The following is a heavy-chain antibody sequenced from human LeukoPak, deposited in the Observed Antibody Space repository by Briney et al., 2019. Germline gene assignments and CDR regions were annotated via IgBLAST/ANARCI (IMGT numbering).Heavy chain of an antibody. CDR1: GYTFTGYY. V-gene: IGHV1-69*04. J-gene: IGHJ3*02. CDR3: ARDEGRDGYNWAFDI. CDR2: IIPILGIA. Sequence: GASVKVSCKASGYTFTGYYMHWVRQAPGQGLEWMGRIIPILGIANYAQKFQGRVTITADKSTSTAYMELSSLRSEDTAVYYCARDEGRDGYNWAFDIWGQGTMVTVSS. D-gene: IGHD5-24*01.